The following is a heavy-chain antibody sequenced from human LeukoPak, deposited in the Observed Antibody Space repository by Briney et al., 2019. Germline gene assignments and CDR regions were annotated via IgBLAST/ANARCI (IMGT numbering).Heavy chain of an antibody. CDR1: GDSVSSSNYY. J-gene: IGHJ5*02. V-gene: IGHV4-39*01. D-gene: IGHD1-14*01. CDR2: IYYSGST. Sequence: ASETLSLTCTVSGDSVSSSNYYWAWIRQPPGKGLEWIGNIYYSGSTYYNPSLKSRLTISVDTSKNQFSLKLTSVTAADTAVYYCARLNKPGWFDPWGQGTLVTVSS. CDR3: ARLNKPGWFDP.